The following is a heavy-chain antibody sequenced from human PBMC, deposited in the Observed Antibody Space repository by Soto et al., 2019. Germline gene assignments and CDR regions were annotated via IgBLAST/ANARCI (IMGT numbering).Heavy chain of an antibody. Sequence: QVTLKESGPVLVKPTETLTLTCTFSGFSFSNPRMSVSWIRQPPGKALEWLAHISSSDDKSSSTSLTSSLTISKDTSTSQVVLTMTNMDPIDTDTYFFARVLYYGMDVWGQGTTVTVS. J-gene: IGHJ6*02. CDR3: ARVLYYGMDV. CDR1: GFSFSNPRMS. CDR2: ISSSDDK. V-gene: IGHV2-26*01.